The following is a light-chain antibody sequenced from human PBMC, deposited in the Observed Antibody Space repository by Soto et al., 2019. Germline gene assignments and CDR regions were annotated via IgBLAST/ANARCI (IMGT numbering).Light chain of an antibody. CDR1: PSVTNF. J-gene: IGKJ2*01. V-gene: IGKV3-20*01. Sequence: EIVLTQSPATLSLSPGERATLSCRASPSVTNFLAWYQQKPGQAPRLLIYAASYRATGISDKFSGSGSGTDFSLTISRLEPEDSAVYYCHQYHSPPQTFGQGTKVDIK. CDR3: HQYHSPPQT. CDR2: AAS.